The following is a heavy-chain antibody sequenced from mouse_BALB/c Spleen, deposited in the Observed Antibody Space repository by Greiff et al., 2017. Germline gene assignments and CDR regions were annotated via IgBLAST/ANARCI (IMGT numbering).Heavy chain of an antibody. CDR1: GFTFSSFG. V-gene: IGHV5-17*02. D-gene: IGHD1-1*01. Sequence: DVKLVESGGGLVQPGGSRKLSCAASGFTFSSFGMHWVRQAPEKGLEWVAYISSGSSTIYYADTVKGRFTISRDNPKNTLFLQMTSLRSEDTAMYYCARHDYGSRNWYFDVWGAGTTVTVSS. CDR3: ARHDYGSRNWYFDV. CDR2: ISSGSSTI. J-gene: IGHJ1*01.